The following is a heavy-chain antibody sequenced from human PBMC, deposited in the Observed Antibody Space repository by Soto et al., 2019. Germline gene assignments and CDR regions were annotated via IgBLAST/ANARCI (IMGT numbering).Heavy chain of an antibody. CDR2: IRQSGDRS. Sequence: GGSLRLSCAASGFIFSNFAMYWVRRAPGKGLEWVSSIRQSGDRSSYADSAKGRFTISSDNSKNTLYLQMNGLRLDDTAVYYCVTAVRTRLDNWGPGTLVTVSS. CDR3: VTAVRTRLDN. D-gene: IGHD3-10*01. V-gene: IGHV3-23*01. CDR1: GFIFSNFA. J-gene: IGHJ4*02.